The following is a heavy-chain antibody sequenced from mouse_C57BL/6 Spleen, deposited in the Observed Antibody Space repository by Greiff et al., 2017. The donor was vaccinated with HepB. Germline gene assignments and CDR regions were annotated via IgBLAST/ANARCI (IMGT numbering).Heavy chain of an antibody. J-gene: IGHJ2*01. CDR3: ALIYYYGSSHFDY. V-gene: IGHV1-74*01. CDR1: GYTLTSYW. CDR2: IHPSDGDT. D-gene: IGHD1-1*01. Sequence: QAQLQQPGAELVKPGASVKVSCKASGYTLTSYWMHWVKQRPGQGFEWIGRIHPSDGDTNYNQKFKGKATLTVDKSSSTAYMQLSSLTSEDSAVYYCALIYYYGSSHFDYWGQGTTLTVSS.